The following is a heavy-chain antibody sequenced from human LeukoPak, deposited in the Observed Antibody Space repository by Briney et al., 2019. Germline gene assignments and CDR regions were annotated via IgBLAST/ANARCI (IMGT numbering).Heavy chain of an antibody. J-gene: IGHJ6*03. CDR2: ISSSSSTI. Sequence: GGSLRLSCAASGFTFSSYSMNWVRQAPGKGLEWVSYISSSSSTIYYADSVKGRFTISRDNAKNSLYLQMNSLRAEDTAVYYCARGHELLYYYYYMDVWGKGTTVTVSS. CDR1: GFTFSSYS. D-gene: IGHD2-21*02. CDR3: ARGHELLYYYYYMDV. V-gene: IGHV3-48*01.